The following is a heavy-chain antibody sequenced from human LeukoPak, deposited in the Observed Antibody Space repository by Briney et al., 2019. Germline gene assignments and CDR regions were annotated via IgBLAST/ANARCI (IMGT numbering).Heavy chain of an antibody. CDR2: IYTSGTT. Sequence: SETLSLTCTVSGGSISSYYWSWIRQPAGKGLEWIGRIYTSGTTNYNPSLKSRVTMSVDTSKNQFSLKLSSVTAADTAVYYCARVSSSWYQDWYFDLWGRGTLVTVSS. D-gene: IGHD6-13*01. CDR1: GGSISSYY. V-gene: IGHV4-4*07. CDR3: ARVSSSWYQDWYFDL. J-gene: IGHJ2*01.